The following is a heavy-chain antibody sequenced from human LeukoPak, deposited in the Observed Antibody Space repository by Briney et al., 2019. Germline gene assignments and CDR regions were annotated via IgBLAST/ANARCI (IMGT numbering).Heavy chain of an antibody. CDR1: GFTFSSYA. Sequence: PGGPLRLSCAASGFTFSSYAMNWVRQAPGKGLEWVSAVRGSDAGTSYADSVKGRFTISRDNSKNTLYLQMNSLRAEDTAVYYCAKNRGGSYYSGSDYWGQGTLVTVSS. J-gene: IGHJ4*02. CDR2: VRGSDAGT. D-gene: IGHD1-26*01. V-gene: IGHV3-23*01. CDR3: AKNRGGSYYSGSDY.